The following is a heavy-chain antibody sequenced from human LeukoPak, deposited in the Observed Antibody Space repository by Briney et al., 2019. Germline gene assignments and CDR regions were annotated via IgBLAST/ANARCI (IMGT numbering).Heavy chain of an antibody. D-gene: IGHD6-13*01. J-gene: IGHJ5*02. CDR2: IYPGDSDT. CDR3: ARHASYSSSRNWFDP. CDR1: GYSFTSYW. V-gene: IGHV5-51*01. Sequence: GESLKISCKGSGYSFTSYWIGRVRQMPGKGLEWMGIIYPGDSDTRYSPSFQGQVTISADKSISTAYLQWSSLKASDTAMYYCARHASYSSSRNWFDPWGQGTLVTVSS.